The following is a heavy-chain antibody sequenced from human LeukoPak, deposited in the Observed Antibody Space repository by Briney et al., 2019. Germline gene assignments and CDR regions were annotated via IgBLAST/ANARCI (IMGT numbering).Heavy chain of an antibody. V-gene: IGHV4-39*01. J-gene: IGHJ3*02. CDR3: ARLGNSYYYGSGTFDI. CDR1: GGSISSSSYY. Sequence: KSSETLSLTCTVSGGSISSSSYYWGWIRQPPGKGLEWIGSIYYSGSTYYNPSLKSRVTISVDTSKNQFSLKLSSVTAADTAVYYCARLGNSYYYGSGTFDIWGQGTMVTVSS. D-gene: IGHD3-10*01. CDR2: IYYSGST.